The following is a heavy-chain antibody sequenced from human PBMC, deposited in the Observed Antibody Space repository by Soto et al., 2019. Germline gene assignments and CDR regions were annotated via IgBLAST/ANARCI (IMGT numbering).Heavy chain of an antibody. V-gene: IGHV1-69*02. CDR1: GGTFSSYT. J-gene: IGHJ4*02. D-gene: IGHD2-15*01. CDR2: IIPILGIA. Sequence: QVQLLQSGAEVKKPGSSVKVSCKASGGTFSSYTISGVRQAPGQGLEWMGRIIPILGIANYAQKFQGRVTITADKSTSTAYMELSSLRSEDTAVYYCAGGYCSGGSCYSGYWGQGTLVTVSS. CDR3: AGGYCSGGSCYSGY.